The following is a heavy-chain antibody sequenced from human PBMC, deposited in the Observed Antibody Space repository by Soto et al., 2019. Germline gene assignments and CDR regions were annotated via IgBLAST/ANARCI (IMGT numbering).Heavy chain of an antibody. CDR3: ATDLCSEPDEL. J-gene: IGHJ4*02. Sequence: EVQLVESGGGLVQPGGSLRLSCAGSGFTFSGFWMSWVRHAPGKGLEWVANIKQNGSEKYYVDSVKGRFTISRDNAKNSLYLQMNSLRADDTAVYYRATDLCSEPDELWGQGTLVTVSS. CDR1: GFTFSGFW. D-gene: IGHD6-19*01. V-gene: IGHV3-7*01. CDR2: IKQNGSEK.